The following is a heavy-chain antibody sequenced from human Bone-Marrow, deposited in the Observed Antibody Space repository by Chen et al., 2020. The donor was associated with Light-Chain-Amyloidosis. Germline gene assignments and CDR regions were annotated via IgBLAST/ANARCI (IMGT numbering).Heavy chain of an antibody. CDR3: AKDFRVGATWIGDGWFDP. CDR2: ISGSGGST. V-gene: IGHV3-23*01. Sequence: EVQLLESGGGLVQPGGSLRLSCAASGFTFSSYAMSWVRQAPGKGLEWVSAISGSGGSTYYADSLKGRFTISRDNSKNTLYLQMNSLRAEDTAVYYCAKDFRVGATWIGDGWFDPWGQGTLVTVSS. CDR1: GFTFSSYA. J-gene: IGHJ5*02. D-gene: IGHD1-26*01.